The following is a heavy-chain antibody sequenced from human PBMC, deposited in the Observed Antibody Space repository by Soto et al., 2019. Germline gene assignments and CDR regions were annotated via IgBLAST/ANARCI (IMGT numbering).Heavy chain of an antibody. CDR1: GFTFSSYW. CDR3: ARTGDGHHDFLDS. CDR2: INQDGSDY. Sequence: EVHLEESGGGLVQPGGSLRLSCAASGFTFSSYWMNWVRQAPGKGLEWVANINQDGSDYNHVASVKRRFTISRDNAKNALFLQMNALRVEDTAVYYCARTGDGHHDFLDSWGQGILVSVSS. V-gene: IGHV3-7*01. D-gene: IGHD1-1*01. J-gene: IGHJ4*02.